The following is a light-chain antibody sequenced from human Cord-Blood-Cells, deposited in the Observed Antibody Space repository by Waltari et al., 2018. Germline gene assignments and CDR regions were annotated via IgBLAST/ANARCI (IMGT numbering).Light chain of an antibody. V-gene: IGKV3-11*01. J-gene: IGKJ4*01. Sequence: EIVLTQSPATLSLSPGARATLSCRASQSVSSYVACYQQKPGQAPRLLIYDASNRATGIPARFSGSGSGTDFTLTISSLEPEDFAVYYCQQRSNWPLTFGGGTKVEIK. CDR1: QSVSSY. CDR3: QQRSNWPLT. CDR2: DAS.